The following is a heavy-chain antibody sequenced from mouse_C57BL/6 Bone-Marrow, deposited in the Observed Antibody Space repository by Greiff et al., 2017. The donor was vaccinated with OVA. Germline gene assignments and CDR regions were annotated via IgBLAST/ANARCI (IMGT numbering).Heavy chain of an antibody. CDR3: ARQRDYYGYLDD. J-gene: IGHJ1*03. V-gene: IGHV5-12*01. CDR1: GFTFSDYY. D-gene: IGHD2-4*01. CDR2: ISHGGGST. Sequence: DVKLVEPGGGLVQPGGSLKLSCAASGFTFSDYYMYWVRQTPEKRLEWVAYISHGGGSTYYPDTVKGRFTISRDNAKNTLYLQMSRLTSEDSAMYYCARQRDYYGYLDDWGTGTTVTVSS.